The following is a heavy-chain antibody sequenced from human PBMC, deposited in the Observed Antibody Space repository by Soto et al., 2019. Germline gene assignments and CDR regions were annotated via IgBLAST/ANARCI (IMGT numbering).Heavy chain of an antibody. CDR3: ARDRGEYSYAHDF. CDR2: MYNSGIT. J-gene: IGHJ4*02. Sequence: SETLSLTCNVAGDSTSTYRLSWIRQPPGKGLEWIGYMYNSGITNYNPSLKSRVTISFDKSKNQFSLRLSSVTAADTAVYYCARDRGEYSYAHDFWGPGTLVTVSS. V-gene: IGHV4-59*12. CDR1: GDSTSTYR. D-gene: IGHD5-18*01.